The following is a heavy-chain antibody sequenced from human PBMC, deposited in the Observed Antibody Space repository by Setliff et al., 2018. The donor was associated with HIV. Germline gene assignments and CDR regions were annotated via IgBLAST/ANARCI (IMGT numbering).Heavy chain of an antibody. J-gene: IGHJ1*01. CDR3: ARGVGATSAQH. CDR1: GYRFISYG. Sequence: GESLKISCKASGYRFISYGITWVRRAPGQGPEWMGYMSVYNAKADYAQKFQGRVTMTTDTSTSTVYMELRSLTSDDTAVYYCARGVGATSAQHWGQGTLVTVSS. D-gene: IGHD1-26*01. V-gene: IGHV1-18*01. CDR2: MSVYNAKA.